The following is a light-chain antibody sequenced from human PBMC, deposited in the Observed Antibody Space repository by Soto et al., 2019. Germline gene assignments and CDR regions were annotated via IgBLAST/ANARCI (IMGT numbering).Light chain of an antibody. Sequence: QSALTQPPSASGSTGQSVTISCTGASSDVGAYNYVSWYQQHPGKAPKLMIYEVTRRPSGVPDRFSGSKSGNTASLTVSGLQAEDEAHYYCSSSGGNNIHYVFGTGTKLTVL. CDR1: SSDVGAYNY. V-gene: IGLV2-8*01. CDR2: EVT. J-gene: IGLJ1*01. CDR3: SSSGGNNIHYV.